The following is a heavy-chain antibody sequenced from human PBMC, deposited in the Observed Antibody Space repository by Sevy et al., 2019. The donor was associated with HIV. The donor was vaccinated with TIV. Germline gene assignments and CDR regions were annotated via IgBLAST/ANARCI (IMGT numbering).Heavy chain of an antibody. D-gene: IGHD1-26*01. Sequence: SETLSLTCTVSGGSITSLYWNWIRQPPGKGLEWIANIYYNGHINYNPSLKSRVTLSLDTSKNQFSLRLSYVPAADTAMYYCAGGNAWGRGYSWGQGTLVTVSS. V-gene: IGHV4-59*08. CDR2: IYYNGHI. CDR1: GGSITSLY. CDR3: AGGNAWGRGYS. J-gene: IGHJ4*02.